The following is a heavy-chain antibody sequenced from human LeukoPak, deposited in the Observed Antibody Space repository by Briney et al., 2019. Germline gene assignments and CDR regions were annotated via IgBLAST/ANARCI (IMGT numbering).Heavy chain of an antibody. J-gene: IGHJ4*02. D-gene: IGHD5-18*01. Sequence: GGSLTLSCSTSGFTFNNYAMSWVRQAPGKGLEWVSAISSSGGSTFYADSVKGRFSISRDNSNNTLYLQMNSLRAEDTAVYYCAKRTGRDTREYWGQGTLVTVSS. CDR2: ISSSGGST. V-gene: IGHV3-23*01. CDR3: AKRTGRDTREY. CDR1: GFTFNNYA.